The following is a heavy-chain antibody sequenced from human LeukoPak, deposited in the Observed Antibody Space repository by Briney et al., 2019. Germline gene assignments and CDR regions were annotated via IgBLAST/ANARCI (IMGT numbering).Heavy chain of an antibody. V-gene: IGHV4-38-2*02. CDR3: ARVGDSSGGDAFDI. CDR1: GYSLSSGYY. Sequence: SETLSLTCTVSGYSLSSGYYWGWIRQPPGKGLEWIGSIYHSGSTYYNPSLKSRVTISVDTSKNQFSLKLSSVTAADTAVYYCARVGDSSGGDAFDIWGQGTMVTVSS. D-gene: IGHD3-22*01. J-gene: IGHJ3*02. CDR2: IYHSGST.